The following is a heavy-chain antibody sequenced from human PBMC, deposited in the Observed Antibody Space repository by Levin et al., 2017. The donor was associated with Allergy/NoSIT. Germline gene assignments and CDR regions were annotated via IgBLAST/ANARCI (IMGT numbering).Heavy chain of an antibody. Sequence: GESLKISCAASGITFSNYGMQWVRQAPGKGLEWVALISHDGSYKYYADSVKGRFTISRDNSRSTLYLQMNSLRLEDTAMYYCAKAPPYCRGGSCAGYWGQGTLVTVSS. J-gene: IGHJ4*02. V-gene: IGHV3-30*18. CDR1: GITFSNYG. D-gene: IGHD2-15*01. CDR2: ISHDGSYK. CDR3: AKAPPYCRGGSCAGY.